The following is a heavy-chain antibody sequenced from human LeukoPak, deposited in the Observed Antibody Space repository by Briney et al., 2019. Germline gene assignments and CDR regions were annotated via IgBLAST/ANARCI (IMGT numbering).Heavy chain of an antibody. CDR1: GFTFSSYW. V-gene: IGHV3-7*05. Sequence: GGSLRLSCAASGFTFSSYWMSWVRQAPGKGLERVATIKQDGSQKEYVDSVNGRFTISRDNAKNSLYLQMNSLRAEDTAVYYCARDPTVTNFHDAFDIWGQGTMVAVSS. CDR3: ARDPTVTNFHDAFDI. CDR2: IKQDGSQK. D-gene: IGHD4-17*01. J-gene: IGHJ3*02.